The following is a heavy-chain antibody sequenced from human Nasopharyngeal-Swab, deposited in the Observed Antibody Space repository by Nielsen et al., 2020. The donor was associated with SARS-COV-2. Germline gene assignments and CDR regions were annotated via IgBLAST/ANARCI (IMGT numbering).Heavy chain of an antibody. CDR3: ARDRGGYGDYVDY. V-gene: IGHV3-66*02. J-gene: IGHJ4*02. D-gene: IGHD3-16*01. CDR2: IYSGGST. CDR1: GFTVSSNY. Sequence: GESLKISCAASGFTVSSNYMSWVRQAPGKGLEWVSVIYSGGSTYYADSVKGRFTISRDNSKNTLHLQMNSLRAEDTAVYYCARDRGGYGDYVDYLGQGTLVTVSS.